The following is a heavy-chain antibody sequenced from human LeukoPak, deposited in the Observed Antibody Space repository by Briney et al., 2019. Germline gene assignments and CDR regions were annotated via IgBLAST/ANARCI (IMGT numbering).Heavy chain of an antibody. CDR3: SRGLYYYGSGSYYWFDP. J-gene: IGHJ5*02. V-gene: IGHV4-59*01. Sequence: SETLSLTCTASGGSFSSYYMSWVRQPPGKGLEWIGCIYYSGGANYNPSLTSGVARLIDTSKNQFSPMRSSVTAADTAVYYCSRGLYYYGSGSYYWFDPWGQGTLVTVSS. D-gene: IGHD3-10*01. CDR1: GGSFSSYY. CDR2: IYYSGGA.